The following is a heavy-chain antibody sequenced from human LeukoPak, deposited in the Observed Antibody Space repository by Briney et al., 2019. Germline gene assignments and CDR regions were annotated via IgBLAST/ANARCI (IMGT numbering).Heavy chain of an antibody. J-gene: IGHJ4*02. V-gene: IGHV3-30*02. CDR2: IRYDGSNK. Sequence: GGSLRLSCAASGFTFSSYGMHWVRQAPGKGLEWVAFIRYDGSNKYYADSVKGRFTISRDSSKNTLYLQMNSLRAEDTAVYYCAKGVTILGVVKEDSFDYWGQGTLVTVSS. D-gene: IGHD3-3*01. CDR3: AKGVTILGVVKEDSFDY. CDR1: GFTFSSYG.